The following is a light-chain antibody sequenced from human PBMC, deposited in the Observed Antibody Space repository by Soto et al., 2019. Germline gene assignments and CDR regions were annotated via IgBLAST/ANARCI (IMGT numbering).Light chain of an antibody. CDR1: QGISSA. J-gene: IGKJ5*01. CDR2: DAS. V-gene: IGKV1-13*02. Sequence: AIQLTQSPSSLSASVGDRVTITCRASQGISSALAWYQQKPGKAPKLLIYDASSVESGVPSRFSGSGSGTDFTLTISSLQPEDFETYYCQQFNSYPSTFGQGTRLEMK. CDR3: QQFNSYPST.